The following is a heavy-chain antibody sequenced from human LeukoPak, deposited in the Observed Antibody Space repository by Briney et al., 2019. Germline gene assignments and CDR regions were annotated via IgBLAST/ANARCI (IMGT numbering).Heavy chain of an antibody. J-gene: IGHJ4*02. V-gene: IGHV3-11*04. CDR2: ISTSSANI. Sequence: PGGSLRLSCAASGFKFGDYFMSWIRQSPEKGLQWVAFISTSSANIRYADFVKGRFTISRDNAKNSLYLQMHSLRTEDTAVYYCATSRVFDYWGQGDPVTVSS. CDR1: GFKFGDYF. CDR3: ATSRVFDY.